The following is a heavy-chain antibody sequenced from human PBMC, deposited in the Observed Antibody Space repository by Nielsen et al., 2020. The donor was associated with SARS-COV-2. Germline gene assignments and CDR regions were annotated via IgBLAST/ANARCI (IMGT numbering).Heavy chain of an antibody. Sequence: GESLKISCAASGFTFSSYWMSWVRQAPGKGLEWVANIKQDGSEKYYVDSVKGRFTISRDNAKNSLYLQMNSLRAEDTAVYYCAREARPYYYYGMDVWGQGTMVTVSS. V-gene: IGHV3-7*01. J-gene: IGHJ6*02. D-gene: IGHD6-6*01. CDR1: GFTFSSYW. CDR3: AREARPYYYYGMDV. CDR2: IKQDGSEK.